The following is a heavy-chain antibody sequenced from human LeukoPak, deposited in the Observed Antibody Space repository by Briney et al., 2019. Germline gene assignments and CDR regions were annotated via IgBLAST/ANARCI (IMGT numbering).Heavy chain of an antibody. D-gene: IGHD2-2*01. Sequence: GGSLRLSCAASGFTFSSYWMHWVRQAPGKGLVWVSRINSDGSSTSYADSVKGRFTISRDNAKNTPYLQMNSLRAEDTAVYYCARVRGWVVPAAIDYWGQGTLVTVSS. V-gene: IGHV3-74*01. CDR3: ARVRGWVVPAAIDY. CDR1: GFTFSSYW. CDR2: INSDGSST. J-gene: IGHJ4*02.